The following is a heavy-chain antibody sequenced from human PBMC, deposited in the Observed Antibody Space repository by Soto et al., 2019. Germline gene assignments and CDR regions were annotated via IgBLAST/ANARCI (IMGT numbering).Heavy chain of an antibody. V-gene: IGHV2-5*01. CDR1: GFSLSSSGAG. J-gene: IGHJ6*02. CDR2: IYWNDEI. D-gene: IGHD2-21*02. Sequence: QVTVKESGPTLAKPTQTLTLTCSFTGFSLSSSGAGVGWFRQSPGKALEWLALIYWNDEIRFSPSLASRLTITKDTSKDQVVLTLTNLDPVDTATYYCPHLDVRGFSDSTRGWDVWGQRTTVTVSS. CDR3: PHLDVRGFSDSTRGWDV.